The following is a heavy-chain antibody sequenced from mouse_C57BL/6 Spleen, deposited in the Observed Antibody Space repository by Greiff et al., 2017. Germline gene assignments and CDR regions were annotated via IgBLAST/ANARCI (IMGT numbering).Heavy chain of an antibody. CDR2: IWSGGST. CDR3: ARKRDYGSSYGAMDY. Sequence: VKLMESGPGLVQPSQCLSITCTASGFSLTSYGVHWVSQSPGKGLEWLGVIWSGGSTDYNAAFISRVSISTDNSKSQVFFKMNSLQAEDTAIYYCARKRDYGSSYGAMDYWGQGTSVTVSS. J-gene: IGHJ4*01. CDR1: GFSLTSYG. V-gene: IGHV2-2*01. D-gene: IGHD1-1*01.